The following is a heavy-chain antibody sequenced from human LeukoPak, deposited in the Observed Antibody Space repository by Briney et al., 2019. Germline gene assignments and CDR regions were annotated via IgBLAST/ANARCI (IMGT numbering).Heavy chain of an antibody. CDR2: ISSSSSYT. J-gene: IGHJ4*02. V-gene: IGHV3-11*03. CDR1: GFTFSDYY. Sequence: PRGSLRLSCAASGFTFSDYYMSWIRQAPGKGLEWVSYISSSSSYTNYADSVKGRFTISRDNAKNSLYLQMNSLRAEDTAVYYCARYGSGSSYLDYWGQGPLVTVCS. CDR3: ARYGSGSSYLDY. D-gene: IGHD3-10*01.